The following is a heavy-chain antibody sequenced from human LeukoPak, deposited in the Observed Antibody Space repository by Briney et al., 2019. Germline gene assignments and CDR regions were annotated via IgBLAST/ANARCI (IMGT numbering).Heavy chain of an antibody. V-gene: IGHV3-30*04. CDR3: ARGGIAAAGTLNWFDP. Sequence: GGSLRLSCAASGFTFSSYAMHWVRQAPGKGLEWVAVISYDGSNKYYADSVKGRFTISRDNSKNTLYLQMNSLRAEDTAVYYCARGGIAAAGTLNWFDPWGQGTLVTVSS. CDR1: GFTFSSYA. J-gene: IGHJ5*02. CDR2: ISYDGSNK. D-gene: IGHD6-13*01.